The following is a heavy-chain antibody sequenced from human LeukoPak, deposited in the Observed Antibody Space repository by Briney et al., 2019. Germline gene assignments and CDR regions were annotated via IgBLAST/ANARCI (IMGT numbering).Heavy chain of an antibody. V-gene: IGHV3-21*01. CDR1: GFTFSSYA. J-gene: IGHJ4*02. Sequence: GGSLRLSCAASGFTFSSYAMHWVRQAPGKGLEWVSSISSSSSYIYYTDSVKGRFTISRDNAKNSLYLQMNNLRAEDTAVYYCARDFDFDSSGYYPTSVGYWGQGTLVTVSS. CDR3: ARDFDFDSSGYYPTSVGY. CDR2: ISSSSSYI. D-gene: IGHD3-22*01.